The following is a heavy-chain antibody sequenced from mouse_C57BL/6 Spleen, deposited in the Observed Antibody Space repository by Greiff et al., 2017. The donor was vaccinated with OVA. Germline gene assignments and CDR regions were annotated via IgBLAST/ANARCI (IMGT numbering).Heavy chain of an antibody. D-gene: IGHD2-4*01. CDR1: GYTFTDYE. V-gene: IGHV1-15*01. J-gene: IGHJ3*01. Sequence: QVQLQQSGAELVRPGASVTLSCKASGYTFTDYEMHWVKQTPVHGLEWIGAIDPETGGTAYNQKFKGKAILTADKSSSTAYMELRSLTSEDSAVYYCTRWNYDYGRFAYWGQGTLVTVSA. CDR3: TRWNYDYGRFAY. CDR2: IDPETGGT.